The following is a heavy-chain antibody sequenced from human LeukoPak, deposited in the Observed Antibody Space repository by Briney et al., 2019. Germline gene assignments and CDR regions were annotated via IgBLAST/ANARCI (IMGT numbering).Heavy chain of an antibody. Sequence: GGSLRLSCAASGFMFADYTMHWVRQAPGKGLEWVSLINWDGGSTYYAGSVKGRFTISRDNSKNSLYLQMNSLGTEDTALYYCAKGDVDSPMNFYHWGQGTLVTVSS. D-gene: IGHD5-18*01. CDR1: GFMFADYT. J-gene: IGHJ4*02. V-gene: IGHV3-43*01. CDR3: AKGDVDSPMNFYH. CDR2: INWDGGST.